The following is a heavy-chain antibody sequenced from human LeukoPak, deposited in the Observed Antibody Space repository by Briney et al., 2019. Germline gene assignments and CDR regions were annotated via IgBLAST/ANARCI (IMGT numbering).Heavy chain of an antibody. CDR1: GFTFDDYG. J-gene: IGHJ4*02. Sequence: GGSLRLSCAASGFTFDDYGMSWVRQAPGRGLEWVSGINWNGGSTGYADSVKGRFTISRDNAKNSLYLQMNSLRAEDTALYYCARGRLTVSFDYWGQGTLVTVSS. D-gene: IGHD4-17*01. V-gene: IGHV3-20*04. CDR3: ARGRLTVSFDY. CDR2: INWNGGST.